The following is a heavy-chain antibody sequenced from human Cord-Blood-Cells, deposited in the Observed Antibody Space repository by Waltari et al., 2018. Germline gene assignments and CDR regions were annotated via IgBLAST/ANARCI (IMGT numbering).Heavy chain of an antibody. V-gene: IGHV4-39*07. CDR3: ARPAGVNDAFDI. D-gene: IGHD2-2*01. CDR2: IYYSGST. CDR1: GGSISSSRYY. Sequence: QLQLQESGPGLVKPSETLSLTCTVSGGSISSSRYYWGWNRQPPGKGLEWIGSIYYSGSTYYNPSLKSRVTISVDTSKNQFSLKLSSVTAADTAVYYCARPAGVNDAFDIWGQGTMVTVSS. J-gene: IGHJ3*02.